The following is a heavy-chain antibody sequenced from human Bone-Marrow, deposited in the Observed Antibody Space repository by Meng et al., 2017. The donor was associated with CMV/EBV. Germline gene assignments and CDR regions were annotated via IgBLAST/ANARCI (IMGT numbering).Heavy chain of an antibody. CDR1: GFTFSSYW. V-gene: IGHV3-7*01. D-gene: IGHD2-15*01. Sequence: GESLKISCAASGFTFSSYWMSWVRQAPGKGLEWVANIKQDGSEKYYVDSVKGRFTISRDNAKNSLYLQMNSLRAEDTAVYYCARWYVLGMDFWGQGTTVTVSS. J-gene: IGHJ6*01. CDR2: IKQDGSEK. CDR3: ARWYVLGMDF.